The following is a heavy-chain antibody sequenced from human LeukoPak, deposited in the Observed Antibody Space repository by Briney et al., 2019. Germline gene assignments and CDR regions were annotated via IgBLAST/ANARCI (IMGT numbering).Heavy chain of an antibody. D-gene: IGHD3-22*01. CDR2: IYPGDSDT. CDR1: GYSFTRYW. CDR3: ARQDLSAHYDSSGYMGGVFDI. V-gene: IGHV5-51*01. Sequence: GESLKISCKGSGYSFTRYWIGWVRQMPGKGLEWMGIIYPGDSDTRYSPSFQGQVTISADKSISTAYLQWSSLKASDTAMYYCARQDLSAHYDSSGYMGGVFDIWGQGTMVTVSS. J-gene: IGHJ3*02.